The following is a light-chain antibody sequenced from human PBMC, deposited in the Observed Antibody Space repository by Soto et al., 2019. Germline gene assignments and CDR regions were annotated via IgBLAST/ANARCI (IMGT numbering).Light chain of an antibody. V-gene: IGLV2-8*01. CDR1: SSDVGGNNY. CDR3: SSHAGTKNVV. J-gene: IGLJ2*01. Sequence: QLVLTQPPSASGSPGQSVTISCTGTSSDVGGNNYVSWYQQYPGKAPELMIYDVSKRPSGVPDRFSGSKSGNTASLTVSGLQAEDEADYYCSSHAGTKNVVFGGGTKLTVL. CDR2: DVS.